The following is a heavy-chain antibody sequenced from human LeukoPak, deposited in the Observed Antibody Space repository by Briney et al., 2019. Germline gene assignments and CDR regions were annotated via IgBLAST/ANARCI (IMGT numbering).Heavy chain of an antibody. CDR1: GGSISSSRYY. Sequence: SETLSLTCTVSGGSISSSRYYWAWIRQPPGKGLEWIGSIYYSGSTYYNPSLKSRVTISIDTSDNQFSLKLTSVTAADTAVYYCARDYYDSSGYNYGMDVWGQGTTVTVSS. V-gene: IGHV4-39*07. J-gene: IGHJ6*02. D-gene: IGHD3-22*01. CDR3: ARDYYDSSGYNYGMDV. CDR2: IYYSGST.